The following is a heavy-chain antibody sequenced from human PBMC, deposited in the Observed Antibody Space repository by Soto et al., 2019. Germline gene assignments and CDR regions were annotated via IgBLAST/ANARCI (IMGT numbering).Heavy chain of an antibody. CDR3: ASRDPGTSVDY. CDR1: VGSFHSNNW. CDR2: IYRTGST. D-gene: IGHD1-7*01. J-gene: IGHJ4*02. Sequence: TLSLSCSVSVGSFHSNNWWTWVRQPPGQGLEWIGEIYRTGSTNYNPSLKSRVTISLDKSENQFSLKVTSLTAADTAVYYCASRDPGTSVDYWGQGTLVTVSS. V-gene: IGHV4-4*02.